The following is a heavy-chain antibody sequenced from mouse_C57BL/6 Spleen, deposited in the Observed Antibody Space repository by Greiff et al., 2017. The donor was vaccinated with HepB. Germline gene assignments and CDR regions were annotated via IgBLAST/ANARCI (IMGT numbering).Heavy chain of an antibody. CDR1: GFSLTSYG. D-gene: IGHD4-1*01. CDR2: IWSGGST. V-gene: IGHV2-2*01. J-gene: IGHJ4*01. Sequence: QVQLQQSGPGLVQPSQSLSITCTVSGFSLTSYGVHWVRQSPGKGLEWLGVIWSGGSTDYNAAFISRLSISKDNSKSQVFFKMNSLQADDTAIYYCARNGGGQTGTLHAMDYWGQGTSVTVSS. CDR3: ARNGGGQTGTLHAMDY.